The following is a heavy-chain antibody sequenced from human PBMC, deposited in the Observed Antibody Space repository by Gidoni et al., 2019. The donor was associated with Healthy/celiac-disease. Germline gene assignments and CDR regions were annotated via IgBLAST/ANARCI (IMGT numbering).Heavy chain of an antibody. CDR1: GVTFSSYS. V-gene: IGHV3-48*04. CDR3: ARQDIVVADNWFDP. Sequence: EVQLVESGGGLVQPGGSLGLSCAASGVTFSSYSMNWVRQAPGKGLEWVSYISSSSSTIYNADSVKGRFTISRDNAKNSLYLQMNSLRAEDTAVYYCARQDIVVADNWFDPWGQGTLVTVSS. CDR2: ISSSSSTI. D-gene: IGHD2-15*01. J-gene: IGHJ5*02.